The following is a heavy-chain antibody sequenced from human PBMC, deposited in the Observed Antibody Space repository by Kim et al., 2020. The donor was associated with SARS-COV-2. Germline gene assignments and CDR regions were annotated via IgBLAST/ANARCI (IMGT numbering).Heavy chain of an antibody. CDR3: AKSYYDFWSGYYRGYNWFDP. Sequence: GGSLRLSCAASGFTFSSYGMHWVRQAPGKGLEWVAVISYDGSNKYYADSVKGRFTISRDNSKNTLYLQMNSLRAEDTAVYYCAKSYYDFWSGYYRGYNWFDPWGQGTLVTVSS. CDR2: ISYDGSNK. J-gene: IGHJ5*02. CDR1: GFTFSSYG. D-gene: IGHD3-3*01. V-gene: IGHV3-30*18.